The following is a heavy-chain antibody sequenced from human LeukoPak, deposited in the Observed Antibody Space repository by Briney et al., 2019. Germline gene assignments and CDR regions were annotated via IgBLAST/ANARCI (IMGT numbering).Heavy chain of an antibody. CDR3: ARGKNGNPPGFDY. V-gene: IGHV3-21*01. J-gene: IGHJ4*02. CDR1: GFTFSSYS. Sequence: PGGSLRLSCAASGFTFSSYSTNWVRQAPGKGLEWVSSISSSSSYIYYADSVKGRFTISRDNAKNSLYLQMNSLRAEDTAVYYCARGKNGNPPGFDYWGQGTLVTVSS. CDR2: ISSSSSYI. D-gene: IGHD4-23*01.